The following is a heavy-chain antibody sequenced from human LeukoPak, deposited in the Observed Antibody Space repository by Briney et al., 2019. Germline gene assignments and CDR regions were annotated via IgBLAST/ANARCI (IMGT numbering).Heavy chain of an antibody. CDR3: ARTADYGGNPYFDY. D-gene: IGHD4-23*01. V-gene: IGHV1-69*05. CDR1: GGTFSSYA. CDR2: IIPIFGTA. J-gene: IGHJ4*02. Sequence: ASVKVSCKASGGTFSSYAISWVRQAPGQGLEWMGGIIPIFGTANYAQKFQGRVTITTDESTSTAYMELSSLRSEDTAVYYCARTADYGGNPYFDYWGQGTLVTVSS.